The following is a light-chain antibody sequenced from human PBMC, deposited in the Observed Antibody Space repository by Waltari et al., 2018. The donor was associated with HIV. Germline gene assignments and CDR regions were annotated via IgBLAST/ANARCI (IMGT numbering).Light chain of an antibody. CDR1: QSVTGSH. CDR2: GAS. CDR3: HQYAGLPRT. J-gene: IGKJ2*01. V-gene: IGKV3-20*01. Sequence: EIVLTQSPGTLSLSPGERAPLSCRASQSVTGSHLAWYQQRPGQPPRLLVYGASSRATGIPDRFSGSGSGTDFTLTITRLEPEDFAVYYCHQYAGLPRTFGQGTKLEIK.